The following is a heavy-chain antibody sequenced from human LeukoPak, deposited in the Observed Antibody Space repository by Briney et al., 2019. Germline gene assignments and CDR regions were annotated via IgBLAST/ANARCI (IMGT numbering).Heavy chain of an antibody. J-gene: IGHJ4*02. V-gene: IGHV3-23*01. CDR2: IRGTGGGT. CDR3: AKDPRDGYSSGWYFDY. CDR1: GLTFSTYA. Sequence: PGGSLRLSCAASGLTFSTYAMSWVRQAPGKGLEWVSTIRGTGGGTSYADSVRGRFTISRDNSKNTLYLQMNSLRAEDTAAYYCAKDPRDGYSSGWYFDYWGQGTLVTVSS. D-gene: IGHD6-19*01.